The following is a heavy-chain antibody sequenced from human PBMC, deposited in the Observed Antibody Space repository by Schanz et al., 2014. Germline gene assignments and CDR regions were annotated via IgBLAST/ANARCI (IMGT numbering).Heavy chain of an antibody. CDR1: GFTFSSYH. J-gene: IGHJ3*02. V-gene: IGHV3-23*04. CDR3: AKDRWRATVMVDAFDI. Sequence: EVQLVESGGGLVQPGGSLTLSCAASGFTFSSYHMSWVRQAPGKGLEWISGIGGSGGSTDYADSVKGRFTISRDNSKNTVHLQMNSLRAEDTAVYFCAKDRWRATVMVDAFDIWGQGTKVTVSS. CDR2: IGGSGGST. D-gene: IGHD4-4*01.